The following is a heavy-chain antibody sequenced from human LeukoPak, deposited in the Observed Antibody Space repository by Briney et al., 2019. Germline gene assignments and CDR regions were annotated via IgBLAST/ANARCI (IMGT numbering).Heavy chain of an antibody. CDR1: GGSVSNYY. CDR3: ATRKLGNDY. J-gene: IGHJ4*02. CDR2: IYYTET. D-gene: IGHD7-27*01. V-gene: IGHV4-59*02. Sequence: SETLSLTCTVSGGSVSNYYWSWIRQSPGKGLEWIGYIYYTETSYNPSLKSRVTISADTSKNQFSLKLYSGTAADTAVYYCATRKLGNDYWGQGTLVTVSS.